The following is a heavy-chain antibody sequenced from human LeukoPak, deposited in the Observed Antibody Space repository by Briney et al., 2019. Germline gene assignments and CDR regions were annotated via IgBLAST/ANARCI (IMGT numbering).Heavy chain of an antibody. CDR3: ARIAARFDLDY. D-gene: IGHD6-6*01. CDR2: INYSGST. V-gene: IGHV4-34*01. CDR1: GGSFSGYY. J-gene: IGHJ4*02. Sequence: SETLSLTCAVYGGSFSGYYWSWIRQPPGKGLEWIGEINYSGSTNYNPSLKSRVTISVDTSKNQFSLKLSSVTAADTAVYYCARIAARFDLDYWGQGTLVTVSS.